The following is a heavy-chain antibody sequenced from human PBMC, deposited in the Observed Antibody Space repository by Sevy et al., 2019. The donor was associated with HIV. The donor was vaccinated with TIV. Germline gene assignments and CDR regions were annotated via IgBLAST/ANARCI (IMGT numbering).Heavy chain of an antibody. Sequence: GGSLRLSCAASGFIFSNYAMTWVRQAPGRGLEWVAIISADGGVRYYADSVKGRFTISRDNSDNTLSLQMNSLRTEESAIYYCARENYYDSTSLGSFDVWGQGTMVTVSS. CDR3: ARENYYDSTSLGSFDV. CDR2: ISADGGVR. J-gene: IGHJ3*01. V-gene: IGHV3-30-3*01. CDR1: GFIFSNYA. D-gene: IGHD3-22*01.